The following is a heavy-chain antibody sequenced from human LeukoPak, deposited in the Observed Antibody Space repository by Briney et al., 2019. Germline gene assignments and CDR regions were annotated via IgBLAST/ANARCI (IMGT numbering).Heavy chain of an antibody. Sequence: ASVKVSCKASGYTFTSYDINWVRQATGQGLEWMGWMNPNSGNTGYAQKFQGRVTITRNTSISTAYMELSSLKTEDTAVYYCTTFVGEFDYWGQGTLVTVSP. CDR1: GYTFTSYD. V-gene: IGHV1-8*03. CDR3: TTFVGEFDY. J-gene: IGHJ4*02. D-gene: IGHD1-26*01. CDR2: MNPNSGNT.